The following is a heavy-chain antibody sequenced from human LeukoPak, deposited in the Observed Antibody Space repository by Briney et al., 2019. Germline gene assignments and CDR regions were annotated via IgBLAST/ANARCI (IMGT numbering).Heavy chain of an antibody. V-gene: IGHV4-39*07. D-gene: IGHD5-24*01. J-gene: IGHJ3*02. CDR1: GGSISSSSYY. CDR3: ASARDGYNDDAFDI. Sequence: PSETLSLTCTVSGGSISSSSYYWGWIRQPPGKGLEWIGSIYYSGSTYYNPSLKSRVTISVDTSKNQFSLKLSSVTAADTAVYFCASARDGYNDDAFDIWGQGTMVTVSS. CDR2: IYYSGST.